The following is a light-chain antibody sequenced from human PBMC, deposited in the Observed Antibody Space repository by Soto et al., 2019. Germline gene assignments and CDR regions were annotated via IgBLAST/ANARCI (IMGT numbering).Light chain of an antibody. V-gene: IGLV2-14*01. CDR2: EVS. CDR3: SSYTSSSDFYI. J-gene: IGLJ1*01. CDR1: SSDVGGYDF. Sequence: QSALTQPAPVSGSPGQAITISCTGASSDVGGYDFVSWFQQHPGKAPKLLIYEVSNRPSGVSNRFSGSKSGNTASLTISGLQAEDESDYFCSSYTSSSDFYIFGTGTKVTVL.